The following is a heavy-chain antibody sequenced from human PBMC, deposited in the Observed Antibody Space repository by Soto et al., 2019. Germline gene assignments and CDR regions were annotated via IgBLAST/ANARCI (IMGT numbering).Heavy chain of an antibody. CDR1: GYTFTSYG. CDR2: ISAYNGNT. Sequence: QVQLVQSGAEVKKPGASVKVSCKASGYTFTSYGISWVRQAPGQGLEWMGWISAYNGNTNYAQKLQGRVTMTTDTYTSTAYMQLRSLSSDDTAVHYCAREFSEHYYDYGMDVWGQGSTVTV. J-gene: IGHJ6*02. CDR3: AREFSEHYYDYGMDV. D-gene: IGHD3-3*01. V-gene: IGHV1-18*01.